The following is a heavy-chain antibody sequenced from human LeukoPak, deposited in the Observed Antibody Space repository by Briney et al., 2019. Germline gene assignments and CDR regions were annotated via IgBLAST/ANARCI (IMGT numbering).Heavy chain of an antibody. J-gene: IGHJ4*02. Sequence: GGSLRLSCAASGFTFSSYSMNWVRQAPGKGLEWVSSISSSSSHIYYADSVKGRFTISRDNAKNSLYLQMNSLRVEDTAVYYCANNDYGDLGGYWGQGTLVTVSS. CDR2: ISSSSSHI. V-gene: IGHV3-21*01. CDR1: GFTFSSYS. D-gene: IGHD4-17*01. CDR3: ANNDYGDLGGY.